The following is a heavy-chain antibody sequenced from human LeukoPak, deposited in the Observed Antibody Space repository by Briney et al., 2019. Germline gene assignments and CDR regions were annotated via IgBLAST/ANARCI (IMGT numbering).Heavy chain of an antibody. CDR3: ARGGRVAVAGLFDF. J-gene: IGHJ4*02. Sequence: SETLSLTCTVSGGSMSDYYWSWIRKPPGKGLEWIGYIYYSGSTNYNPSLKSRVTISVDTSKNQFSLKLTSVTAADTAVYYCARGGRVAVAGLFDFWGQGISVTVSS. CDR2: IYYSGST. CDR1: GGSMSDYY. V-gene: IGHV4-59*01. D-gene: IGHD6-19*01.